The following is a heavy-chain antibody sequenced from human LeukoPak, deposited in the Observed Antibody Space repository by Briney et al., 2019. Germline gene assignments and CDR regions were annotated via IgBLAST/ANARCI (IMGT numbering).Heavy chain of an antibody. CDR2: ISYDGSNK. J-gene: IGHJ5*02. D-gene: IGHD4-17*01. V-gene: IGHV3-30*04. CDR3: ARGSWRFDNGDSGFDP. CDR1: GFTFSSYA. Sequence: GGSLRLSCAPSGFTFSSYAMHWVRQAPGKGLEWVAVISYDGSNKKYADSVKGRFTISRDNSKNTLYVQMNSLRTEDTAVYYCARGSWRFDNGDSGFDPWGQGTLVTVSS.